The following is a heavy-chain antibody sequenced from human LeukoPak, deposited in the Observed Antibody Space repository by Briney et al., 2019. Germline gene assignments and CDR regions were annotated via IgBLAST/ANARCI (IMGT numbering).Heavy chain of an antibody. V-gene: IGHV4-38-2*02. D-gene: IGHD6-25*01. CDR2: IYHSGST. J-gene: IGHJ5*02. CDR3: ARDQGYSSEGGVDP. CDR1: GYSISSGYY. Sequence: PETLSLTCAVSGYSISSGYYWGWIRQPPGKGLEWIGSIYHSGSTYYNPSLKSRVTISVDTSKNQFSLKLSSVTAADTAVYYCARDQGYSSEGGVDPWGQGTLVTVSS.